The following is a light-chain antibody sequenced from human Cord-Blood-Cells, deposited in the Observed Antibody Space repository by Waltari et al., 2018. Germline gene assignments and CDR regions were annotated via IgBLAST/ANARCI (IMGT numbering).Light chain of an antibody. V-gene: IGKV1-39*01. Sequence: IQIIHSPSPLCASVGDRGNITCRASQRISSYLNWYQQKPGKAPKLLIYAASSLQSGVPSRFSGSGSGTDFTLTISSLQPEDFATYYCQQSYSTPHAFGQGTKLEIK. CDR1: QRISSY. CDR2: AAS. J-gene: IGKJ2*01. CDR3: QQSYSTPHA.